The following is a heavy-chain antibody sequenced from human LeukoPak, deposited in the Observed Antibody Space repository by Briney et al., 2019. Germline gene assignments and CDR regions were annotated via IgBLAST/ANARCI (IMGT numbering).Heavy chain of an antibody. Sequence: PGGSLRLSCAASGFTVSNNYMSWVRQAPGKGLEWVSVIYSGGSTYYADSVKGRFTVSRDSSENTLLLHLNSLRAEDTAVYYCAAGGNWGTHNYWGQGTLVTVSS. CDR2: IYSGGST. CDR1: GFTVSNNY. CDR3: AAGGNWGTHNY. J-gene: IGHJ4*02. V-gene: IGHV3-53*01. D-gene: IGHD7-27*01.